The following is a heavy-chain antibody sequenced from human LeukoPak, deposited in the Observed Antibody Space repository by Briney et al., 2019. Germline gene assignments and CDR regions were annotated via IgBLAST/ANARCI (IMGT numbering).Heavy chain of an antibody. CDR3: TRREVGATVDY. V-gene: IGHV3-73*01. J-gene: IGHJ4*02. CDR1: GFTFSGSA. CDR2: IRSKANSYAT. D-gene: IGHD1-26*01. Sequence: GGSLRLSCAASGFTFSGSAMHWVCQASGKGLEWVGRIRSKANSYATAYAASVKGRFTISRDDSKNTAYLQMNSLKTEDTAVYYCTRREVGATVDYWGQGTLVTVSS.